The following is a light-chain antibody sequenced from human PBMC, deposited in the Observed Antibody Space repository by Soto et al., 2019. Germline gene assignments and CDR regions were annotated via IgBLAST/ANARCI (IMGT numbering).Light chain of an antibody. J-gene: IGKJ1*01. CDR2: DAS. V-gene: IGKV3-15*01. CDR3: QQSNNWPKT. CDR1: QSVGSN. Sequence: EIVMTQSPDTLSVSPGETATLSCRASQSVGSNLAWYHQKPGQAPRLLISDASTRAAGLPARFSGSGSGTEFTLTISSLQSEDFAVYYCQQSNNWPKTFGQGTKVEI.